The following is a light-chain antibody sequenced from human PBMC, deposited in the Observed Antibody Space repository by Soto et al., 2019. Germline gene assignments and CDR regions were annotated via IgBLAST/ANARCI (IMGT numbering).Light chain of an antibody. Sequence: EIVMTQSPGTLSVTPGERATLSCRASQSVSSNLAWYQQKPGQAPRLLISDASTRATGIPARFSGSGSGTEFTLTVSSLQSEDFAVYYCQQYSNWPPITFGQGTRLEI. J-gene: IGKJ5*01. CDR1: QSVSSN. V-gene: IGKV3-15*01. CDR2: DAS. CDR3: QQYSNWPPIT.